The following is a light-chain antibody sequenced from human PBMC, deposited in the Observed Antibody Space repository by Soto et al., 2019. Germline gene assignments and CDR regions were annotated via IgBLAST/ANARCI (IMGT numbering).Light chain of an antibody. CDR1: SSDVGSYNL. V-gene: IGLV2-23*01. CDR2: EGS. J-gene: IGLJ2*01. CDR3: CSYAGSSL. Sequence: QSALTQPASVSGSPGQSITISCTGTSSDVGSYNLVSWYQRHPGKAPKLMIYEGSKRPSGVSNRFSGSKSGNTASLTISGLQAEDEADYYCCSYAGSSLIGGGTKLTVL.